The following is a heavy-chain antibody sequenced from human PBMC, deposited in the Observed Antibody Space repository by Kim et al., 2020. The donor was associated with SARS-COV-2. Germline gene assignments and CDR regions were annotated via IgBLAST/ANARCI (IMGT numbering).Heavy chain of an antibody. Sequence: SETLSLTCAVYGGSFSGYYWSWIRQPPGKGLEWIGEINHSGSTNYNPSLKSRVTISVDTSKNQFSLKLSSVTAADTAVYYCARKAGSGWYRTAPHDWYFDLWGRGTLVTVSS. CDR1: GGSFSGYY. V-gene: IGHV4-34*01. CDR2: INHSGST. D-gene: IGHD6-19*01. CDR3: ARKAGSGWYRTAPHDWYFDL. J-gene: IGHJ2*01.